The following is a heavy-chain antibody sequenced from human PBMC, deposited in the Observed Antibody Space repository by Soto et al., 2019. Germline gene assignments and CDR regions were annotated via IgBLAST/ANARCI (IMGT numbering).Heavy chain of an antibody. CDR3: VRDYDSSGYNSDY. D-gene: IGHD3-22*01. J-gene: IGHJ4*02. CDR2: INSEGTGT. Sequence: GGSLRLSCAASGFTFSSYWMHWVRQVPGKGLVWVSRINSEGTGTIYADSVKGRFTISRDNAKNTLYLQMNSLRTEDTAVYYCVRDYDSSGYNSDYWGQGTPVTVSS. V-gene: IGHV3-74*01. CDR1: GFTFSSYW.